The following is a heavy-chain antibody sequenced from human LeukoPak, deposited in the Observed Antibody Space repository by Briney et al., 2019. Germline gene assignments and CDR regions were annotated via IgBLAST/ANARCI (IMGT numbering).Heavy chain of an antibody. CDR2: INPSGGST. V-gene: IGHV1-46*01. CDR1: GYTFTSYY. J-gene: IGHJ4*02. Sequence: ASVKVSCKASGYTFTSYYMHWVRQAPGQGLEWMGIINPSGGSTSYAQKFQGRVTMTEDTSTDTAYMELSSLRSEDTAVYYCATVLGDTVFDYWGQGTLVTVSS. D-gene: IGHD2-21*02. CDR3: ATVLGDTVFDY.